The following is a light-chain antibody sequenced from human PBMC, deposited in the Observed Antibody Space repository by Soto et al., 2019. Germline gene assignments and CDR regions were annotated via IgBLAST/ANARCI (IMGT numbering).Light chain of an antibody. Sequence: DIQMTQSPSTLSGSVGDRVTITCRASRSISDCLNWYKQKPGEAPELLIYAASTLQSGVPSRFSGSGSGTDFTLTISSLQPEDSAAYYCQQSHSSPLTFGGGTKVDIK. CDR2: AAS. V-gene: IGKV1-39*01. J-gene: IGKJ4*01. CDR1: RSISDC. CDR3: QQSHSSPLT.